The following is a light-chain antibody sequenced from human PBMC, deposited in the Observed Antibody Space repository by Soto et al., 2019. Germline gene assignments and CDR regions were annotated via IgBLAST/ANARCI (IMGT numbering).Light chain of an antibody. CDR1: QRASRE. Sequence: EMVLTQSPATLSVSPGERVTLPCRASQRASREMAWYQQRPGQAPRLLIYGASTRATGVPARFSGSGSGTEFTLTISSLQPEDSGVYYCQVRFTFGQGTKLEIK. J-gene: IGKJ2*01. V-gene: IGKV3-15*01. CDR2: GAS. CDR3: QVRFT.